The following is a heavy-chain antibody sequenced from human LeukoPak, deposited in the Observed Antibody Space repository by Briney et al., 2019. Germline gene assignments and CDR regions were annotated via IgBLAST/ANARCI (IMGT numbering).Heavy chain of an antibody. CDR3: ARDLTTVTKGMDV. CDR1: GYSISSGYY. D-gene: IGHD4-17*01. J-gene: IGHJ6*02. V-gene: IGHV4-38-2*02. CDR2: IYHSGST. Sequence: SETLSLTCTVSGYSISSGYYWGWIRQPPGKGLEWIGSIYHSGSTYYNPSLKSRVTISVDTSKNQFSLKLSSVTAADTAVYFCARDLTTVTKGMDVWGQGTTVTVSS.